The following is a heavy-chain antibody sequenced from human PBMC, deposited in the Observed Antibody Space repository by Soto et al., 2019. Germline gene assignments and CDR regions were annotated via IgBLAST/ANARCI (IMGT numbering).Heavy chain of an antibody. CDR1: GGSFSGYY. D-gene: IGHD3-9*01. J-gene: IGHJ6*02. V-gene: IGHV4-34*01. CDR3: ARGSTRYFDWLLTYGMDV. Sequence: SETLSLTCAVYGGSFSGYYWSWVRQPPGKGLEWIGEINHSGSTNYNPSLKSRVTISVDTSKNQFSLKLSSVTAADTAVYYCARGSTRYFDWLLTYGMDVWGQGTTVTVSS. CDR2: INHSGST.